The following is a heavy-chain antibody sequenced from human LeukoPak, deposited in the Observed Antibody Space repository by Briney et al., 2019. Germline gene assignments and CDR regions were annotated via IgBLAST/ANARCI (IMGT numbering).Heavy chain of an antibody. V-gene: IGHV5-51*01. Sequence: PGESLKISCKGSGYSFTSHWIGWVRQMPGKGLEWMWIIYPGDSETSDSPSFQGQITISADKSISTAYLQWSSLKDSDTAMYYCARRYYYDSSGYYLAHDAFDIWGQGTMVTVSS. CDR2: IYPGDSET. J-gene: IGHJ3*02. CDR3: ARRYYYDSSGYYLAHDAFDI. D-gene: IGHD3-22*01. CDR1: GYSFTSHW.